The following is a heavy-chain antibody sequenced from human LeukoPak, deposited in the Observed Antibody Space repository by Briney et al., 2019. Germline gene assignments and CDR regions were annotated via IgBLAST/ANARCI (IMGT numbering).Heavy chain of an antibody. CDR1: GGSMNSYY. V-gene: IGHV4-59*08. CDR2: IYYSGNT. CDR3: ARHPSSAWPFDY. Sequence: PSETLSLTCTVSGGSMNSYYWSWIRQPPGKGLEWIGYIYYSGNTDYNPSLKSRVTISVDTSKNQFSLKVSSVTAADTAVYYCARHPSSAWPFDYWGQGTLVTVSS. D-gene: IGHD6-19*01. J-gene: IGHJ4*02.